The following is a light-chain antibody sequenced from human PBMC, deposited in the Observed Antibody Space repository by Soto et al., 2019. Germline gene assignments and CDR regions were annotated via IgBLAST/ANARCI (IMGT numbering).Light chain of an antibody. V-gene: IGKV3-20*01. J-gene: IGKJ3*01. Sequence: EIVLTQSPGTLSLSPGERATLSCRARQSVSSSYLAWYQKKPGQAPRILIYGASIRATGIHDRFSGSGSGTDFTLTVSRLEPEVFAVYYCQQYGSSLFPFGPGTKVDIK. CDR3: QQYGSSLFP. CDR2: GAS. CDR1: QSVSSSY.